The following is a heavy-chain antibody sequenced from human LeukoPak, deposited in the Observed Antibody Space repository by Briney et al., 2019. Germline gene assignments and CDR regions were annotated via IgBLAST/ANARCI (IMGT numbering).Heavy chain of an antibody. V-gene: IGHV4-31*03. D-gene: IGHD2-2*01. Sequence: SETLSLTCTVSGGSISSGGYYWSWIRQHPGKGLEWIGHIYYSGSTYYNPSLKSRVTISVDTSKNQFSLKLSSVTAADTAVYYCARGEGCSSTSCYPYYYYYMDVWGKGTTVTVSS. CDR1: GGSISSGGYY. CDR3: ARGEGCSSTSCYPYYYYYMDV. CDR2: IYYSGST. J-gene: IGHJ6*03.